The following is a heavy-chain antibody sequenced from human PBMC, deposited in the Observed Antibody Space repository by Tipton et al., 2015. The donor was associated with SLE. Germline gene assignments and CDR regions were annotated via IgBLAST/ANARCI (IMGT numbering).Heavy chain of an antibody. D-gene: IGHD7-27*01. CDR1: GFTFSSYW. CDR3: ARGMGPLGSDAFDI. Sequence: SLRLSCAASGFTFSSYWMHWVRQAPGKGLVWVSRINSDESITTYADSVKGRFTISRDNANNTLYPKMNSLRVEDTAVYYCARGMGPLGSDAFDIWGQGTMVTVSS. V-gene: IGHV3-74*01. J-gene: IGHJ3*02. CDR2: INSDESIT.